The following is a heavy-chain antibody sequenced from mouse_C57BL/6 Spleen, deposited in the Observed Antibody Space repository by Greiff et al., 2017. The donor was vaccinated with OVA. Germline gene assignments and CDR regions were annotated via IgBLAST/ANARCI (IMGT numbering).Heavy chain of an antibody. CDR3: ARSGDGYSNFDY. CDR2: IHPNSGST. D-gene: IGHD2-3*01. J-gene: IGHJ2*01. V-gene: IGHV1-64*01. Sequence: VQLQQPGAELVKPGASVKLSCKASGYTFTSYWMHWVKQRPGQGLEWIGMIHPNSGSTNYNEKFKSKATLTVDKSSSTAYMQLSSLTSEDSAVYYCARSGDGYSNFDYWGQGTTLTVSS. CDR1: GYTFTSYW.